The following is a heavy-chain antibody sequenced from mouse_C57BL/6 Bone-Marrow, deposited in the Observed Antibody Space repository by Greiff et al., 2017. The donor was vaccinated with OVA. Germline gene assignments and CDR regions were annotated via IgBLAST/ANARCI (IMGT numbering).Heavy chain of an antibody. J-gene: IGHJ1*03. D-gene: IGHD2-12*01. CDR3: ATDYYSDV. V-gene: IGHV14-4*01. CDR1: GFNIKDDY. Sequence: EVQLQQSGAELVRPGASVKLSCTASGFNIKDDYMHWVKQRTEQGLEWIGWIDPENGDTEYASKFQGKATITADTTSNTAYLQLSSLTSEDTAVYYCATDYYSDVWGRGTTVTVSS. CDR2: IDPENGDT.